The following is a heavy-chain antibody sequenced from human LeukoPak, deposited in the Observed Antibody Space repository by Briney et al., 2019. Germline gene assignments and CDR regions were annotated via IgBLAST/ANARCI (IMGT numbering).Heavy chain of an antibody. CDR3: ARGGYYGSVTYYSFDY. J-gene: IGHJ4*02. D-gene: IGHD3-10*01. CDR1: GYTFTGYY. Sequence: GASVKVSCKASGYTFTGYYMHWVRQAPGQGLEWMGWISAYNGNTNYAQKLQGRVTMTTDTSTSTAYMELRSLRSDDTAVYYCARGGYYGSVTYYSFDYWGQGTLVTVSS. CDR2: ISAYNGNT. V-gene: IGHV1-18*04.